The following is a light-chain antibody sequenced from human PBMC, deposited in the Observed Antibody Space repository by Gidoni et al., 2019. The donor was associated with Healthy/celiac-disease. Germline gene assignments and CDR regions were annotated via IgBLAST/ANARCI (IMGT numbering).Light chain of an antibody. CDR1: QGISSY. J-gene: IGKJ3*01. V-gene: IGKV1-9*01. CDR2: AAS. Sequence: DIQLTQSPSFLSASVGARVTITCRASQGISSYLAWDQQKPGKAPKLLIYAASTLQSGVPSRFSGSGSGTEFTLTISSLQPEDFATYDCQQLNSYPETFGPGTKVDIK. CDR3: QQLNSYPET.